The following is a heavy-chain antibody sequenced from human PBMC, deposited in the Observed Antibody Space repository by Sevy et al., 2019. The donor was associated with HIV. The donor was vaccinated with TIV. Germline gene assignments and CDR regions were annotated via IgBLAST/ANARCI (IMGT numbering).Heavy chain of an antibody. CDR1: GVSISEYH. V-gene: IGHV4-4*07. CDR3: ARGRAMIDF. CDR2: ISSSGNS. J-gene: IGHJ4*02. Sequence: SETLSLTCSVSGVSISEYHWNWIRQSAGNRLEWIGRISSSGNSDYNSSFKSRVTISLETSKNQFSLKLRPATVADTAFYFCARGRAMIDFWGQGIMVTVSS.